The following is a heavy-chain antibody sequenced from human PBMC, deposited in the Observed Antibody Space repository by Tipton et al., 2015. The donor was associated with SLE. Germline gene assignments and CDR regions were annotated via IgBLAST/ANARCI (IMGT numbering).Heavy chain of an antibody. CDR3: ARYPESNYHWFGP. CDR1: AGSFSDYY. D-gene: IGHD4-11*01. CDR2: INHSGST. J-gene: IGHJ5*02. V-gene: IGHV4-34*01. Sequence: TLSLTCAVYAGSFSDYYWSWIRQSPGKGLEWIGEINHSGSTNYNPSLKSRVTISVDTSKNQISLKLSSVTAAGTAVYYCARYPESNYHWFGPWGQGALVTVSS.